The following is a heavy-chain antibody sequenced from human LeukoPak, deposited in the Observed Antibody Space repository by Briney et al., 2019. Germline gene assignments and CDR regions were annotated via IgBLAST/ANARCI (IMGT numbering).Heavy chain of an antibody. CDR1: GFPVSTNY. CDR2: ISSGGTP. Sequence: PGGSLRLSCAASGFPVSTNYMSWVRQAPGKGLEWVSVISSGGTPYYADSVKGRFTISRDSSENTLYLQMHSLRAEDTAVYYCARGGAGYAFDYWGQGTLVTVSS. V-gene: IGHV3-66*02. D-gene: IGHD5-12*01. CDR3: ARGGAGYAFDY. J-gene: IGHJ4*02.